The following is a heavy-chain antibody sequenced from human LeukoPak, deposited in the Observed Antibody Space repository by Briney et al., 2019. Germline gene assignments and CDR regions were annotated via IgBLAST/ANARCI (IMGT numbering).Heavy chain of an antibody. D-gene: IGHD3-22*01. CDR3: ARLVATMNPDY. Sequence: GESLKISCKGPEYSFTSYWIGWVRQMPGKGLEWMGIIYPGDSDTRYSPSFQGQVTISADKSISTAYLQWSSLKATDTAMYYCARLVATMNPDYWGQGTLVTVSS. V-gene: IGHV5-51*01. CDR2: IYPGDSDT. J-gene: IGHJ4*02. CDR1: EYSFTSYW.